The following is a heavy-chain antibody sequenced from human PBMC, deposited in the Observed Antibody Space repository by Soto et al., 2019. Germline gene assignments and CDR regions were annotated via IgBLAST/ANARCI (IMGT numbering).Heavy chain of an antibody. CDR2: IYYSGST. CDR3: ARSGYSSGWYDWFDP. Sequence: SETLSLTCTFSGGSISSSSYYWGWIRQPPGKGLEWIGSIYYSGSTYYNPSLKSRVTISVDTSKNQFSLKLSSVTAADTAVYYCARSGYSSGWYDWFDPWGQGTLVTVSS. J-gene: IGHJ5*02. CDR1: GGSISSSSYY. V-gene: IGHV4-39*01. D-gene: IGHD6-19*01.